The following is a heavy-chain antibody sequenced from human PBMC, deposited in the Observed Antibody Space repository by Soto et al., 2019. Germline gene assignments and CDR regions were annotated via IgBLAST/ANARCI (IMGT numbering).Heavy chain of an antibody. V-gene: IGHV1-18*01. D-gene: IGHD6-13*01. J-gene: IGHJ5*02. CDR2: FSAYNGNT. CDR1: GYTFTSYG. CDR3: ARDLYLIAAAAPVGFDP. Sequence: QVQLVQSGAEVKKPGASVKVSCKASGYTFTSYGISWVRQAPGQGLEWMGWFSAYNGNTTYAQKLQGRVTMTTDTSTSTAYVERRSLRSDDTAVYYCARDLYLIAAAAPVGFDPWGQGTLVTVSS.